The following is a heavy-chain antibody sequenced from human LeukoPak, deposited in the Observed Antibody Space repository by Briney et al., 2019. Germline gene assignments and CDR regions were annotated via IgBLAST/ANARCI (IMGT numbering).Heavy chain of an antibody. V-gene: IGHV1-2*02. D-gene: IGHD1-26*01. Sequence: ASVKVSCKASGYTFSDYHMHWVRQAPGQGLEWVGWINPNSGGTIYAQKFQGRVTMTRDTSITTAYMELSRLRSDDAAVYYCARARAPGDPFDIWGQGTMVTVSS. J-gene: IGHJ3*02. CDR1: GYTFSDYH. CDR2: INPNSGGT. CDR3: ARARAPGDPFDI.